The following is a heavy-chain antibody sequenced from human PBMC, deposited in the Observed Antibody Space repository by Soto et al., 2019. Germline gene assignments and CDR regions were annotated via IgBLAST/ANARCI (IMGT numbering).Heavy chain of an antibody. Sequence: EVQLVESGGGLVQVGRSLRLSCIASGFNFGDYSMSWFRQAPGKGLEWVNFIRRKVSSATTEDAASVRGRFIISKDDSKSTVDLQIDGLKIETTAVYYCAREQGGITGVRGDVDYWGQGTLVTVSS. D-gene: IGHD3-10*01. CDR2: IRRKVSSATT. CDR3: AREQGGITGVRGDVDY. V-gene: IGHV3-49*03. CDR1: GFNFGDYS. J-gene: IGHJ4*02.